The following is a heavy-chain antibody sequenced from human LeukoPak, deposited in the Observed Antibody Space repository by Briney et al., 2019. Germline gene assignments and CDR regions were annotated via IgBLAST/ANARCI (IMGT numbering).Heavy chain of an antibody. J-gene: IGHJ4*02. CDR1: GYSISSGYY. V-gene: IGHV4-38-2*02. D-gene: IGHD6-19*01. CDR3: ASIRGYSSGYHGFDY. CDR2: MFHSGST. Sequence: SETLSLTCTVSGYSISSGYYWGWIRQPPGKGLEWIGSMFHSGSTYYNPSLKSRVTMSVDTSKNQFSLKLSSVTAADTAVYYCASIRGYSSGYHGFDYWGQGTLVTVSS.